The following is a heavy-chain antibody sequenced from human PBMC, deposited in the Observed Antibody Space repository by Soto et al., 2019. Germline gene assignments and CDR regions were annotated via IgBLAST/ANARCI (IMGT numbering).Heavy chain of an antibody. CDR2: IYYSGST. D-gene: IGHD6-6*01. CDR1: GGSISSYY. Sequence: SETLSLTCTVSGGSISSYYWSWIRQPPGKGLEWIGYIYYSGSTNYNPSLKSRVTISVDTSKNQFSLKLSSVTAADTAVYYCARDPGVAAPPTYYYYGMDVWGQGTRVTVSS. CDR3: ARDPGVAAPPTYYYYGMDV. V-gene: IGHV4-59*01. J-gene: IGHJ6*02.